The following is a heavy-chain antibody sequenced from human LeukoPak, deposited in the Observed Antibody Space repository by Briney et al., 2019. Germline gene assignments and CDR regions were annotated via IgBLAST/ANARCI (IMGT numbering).Heavy chain of an antibody. Sequence: GGSLTLSCAASGFTVSSNYMSWVRQAPGKGLEWVAVIYSGGSTYYADSVEGRFTISRHNYKNTLYLQMNSLRAEDTAVYYCGRDSGIAVAADWGQGTLVTVSS. J-gene: IGHJ4*02. CDR1: GFTVSSNY. V-gene: IGHV3-53*04. CDR2: IYSGGST. CDR3: GRDSGIAVAAD. D-gene: IGHD6-19*01.